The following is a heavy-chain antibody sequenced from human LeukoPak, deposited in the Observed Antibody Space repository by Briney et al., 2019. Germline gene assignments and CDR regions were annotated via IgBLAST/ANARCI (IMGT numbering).Heavy chain of an antibody. CDR2: IYYSGST. CDR1: GGSISSISYY. Sequence: SETLSLTCTVSGGSISSISYYWGWIRQPPGEGLEWIGYIYYSGSTNYNPSLKSRVTISVDTSKNQFSLKLSCVTAADTAVCYCARLYGAGDHYAFDIWGQGTMVTISS. V-gene: IGHV4-61*05. J-gene: IGHJ3*02. CDR3: ARLYGAGDHYAFDI. D-gene: IGHD4/OR15-4a*01.